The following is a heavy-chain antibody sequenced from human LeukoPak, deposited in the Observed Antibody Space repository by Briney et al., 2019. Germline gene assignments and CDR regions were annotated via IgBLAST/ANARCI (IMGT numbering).Heavy chain of an antibody. V-gene: IGHV3-48*03. J-gene: IGHJ5*02. CDR1: GFTFSSYE. Sequence: GGSLRLSCAASGFTFSSYEMNWVRQAPGKGLEWVSYISSSGSTIYYADSVKGRFTISRDNAKNSLYLQMNSLRAEDTAVYYCASFLYCSSTSCYRFSWFDPWGQGTLVTVSS. CDR3: ASFLYCSSTSCYRFSWFDP. D-gene: IGHD2-2*01. CDR2: ISSSGSTI.